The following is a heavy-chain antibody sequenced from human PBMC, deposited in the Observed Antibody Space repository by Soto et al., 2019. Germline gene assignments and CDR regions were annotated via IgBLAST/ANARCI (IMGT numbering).Heavy chain of an antibody. CDR1: RFTFSTFS. D-gene: IGHD3-3*01. CDR3: AKDSYSDFWSGHYYYFDF. V-gene: IGHV3-23*01. Sequence: GGSLRLSCAACRFTFSTFSISWVRQAPWKGLEWVAAISGGGANTYYADSVKGRFTISRDNSKNTLYLQMDSLRAEDTAIYFCAKDSYSDFWSGHYYYFDFSGQRNLVALSS. CDR2: ISGGGANT. J-gene: IGHJ4*02.